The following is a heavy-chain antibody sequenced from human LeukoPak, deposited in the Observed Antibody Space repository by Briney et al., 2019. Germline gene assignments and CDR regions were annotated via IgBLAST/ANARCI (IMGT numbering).Heavy chain of an antibody. J-gene: IGHJ4*02. CDR1: GYTTTGYY. D-gene: IGHD1-1*01. CDR2: INPNNGGT. CDR3: GRDRHWNQGNFDY. Sequence: ASVKVSCKAFGYTTTGYYIHWVRQAPGQGLEWMGWINPNNGGTNSAQKFQGRVTMTRDTSIGTAYMELNRLTYDDTAVYYCGRDRHWNQGNFDYWGQGTLVTVSS. V-gene: IGHV1-2*02.